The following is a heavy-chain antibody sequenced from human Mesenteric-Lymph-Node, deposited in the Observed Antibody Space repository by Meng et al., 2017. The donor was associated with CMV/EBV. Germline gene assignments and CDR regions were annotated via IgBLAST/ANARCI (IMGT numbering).Heavy chain of an antibody. Sequence: ESLKISCAASGFTFSDYYMSWIRQPPGKGLEWIGEIYHSGSTYYNPSRKSRVTISADTSNNQFPLKLSSVTAADTAVYYCARSGTYHLNFDYWGQGTLVTVSS. CDR3: ARSGTYHLNFDY. V-gene: IGHV4-34*01. CDR2: IYHSGST. D-gene: IGHD5-12*01. CDR1: GFTFSDYY. J-gene: IGHJ4*02.